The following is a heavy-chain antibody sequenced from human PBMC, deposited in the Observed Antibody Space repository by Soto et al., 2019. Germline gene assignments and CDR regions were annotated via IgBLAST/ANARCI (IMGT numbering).Heavy chain of an antibody. CDR2: IYYTGNT. V-gene: IGHV4-59*08. CDR3: ARHATGGTYPLDY. CDR1: GGSISNHF. J-gene: IGHJ4*02. D-gene: IGHD1-26*01. Sequence: QVQLQESGPGLVKPSETLSLTCTVSGGSISNHFWSWIRQPPGKGLEFIGHIYYTGNTDYNPPLKSRVTMSVDTSKNQFSLKLSSVTAADTAVYYCARHATGGTYPLDYWGQGTLVTVSS.